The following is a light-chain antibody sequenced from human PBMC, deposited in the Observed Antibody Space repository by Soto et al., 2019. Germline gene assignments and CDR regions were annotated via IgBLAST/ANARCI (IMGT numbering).Light chain of an antibody. V-gene: IGLV1-40*01. CDR2: ANN. CDR1: SSNIGAGRD. Sequence: QSVLTQPPSVSGAPGQRVTISCTGSSSNIGAGRDVHWYQQLPGTTPKLLMYANNNRPSGVPDRFSGSQSGTSASLAITGLQADDEAEYYCQSYDFSLSGVVFGGGTKLTVL. CDR3: QSYDFSLSGVV. J-gene: IGLJ2*01.